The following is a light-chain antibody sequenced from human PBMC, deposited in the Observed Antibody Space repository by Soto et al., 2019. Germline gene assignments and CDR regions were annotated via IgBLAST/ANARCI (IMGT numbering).Light chain of an antibody. V-gene: IGKV1-39*01. J-gene: IGKJ1*01. CDR3: QQSYSTPWT. CDR2: TAS. CDR1: ESISNW. Sequence: DIPMIPSPSILSASVGARVTIPCRASESISNWLAWYQQKPGKAPKLLIYTASSLQSGVPSRFSGSGSGTDFTLTISSLQPEDFATYYCQQSYSTPWTFGQGTKVDIK.